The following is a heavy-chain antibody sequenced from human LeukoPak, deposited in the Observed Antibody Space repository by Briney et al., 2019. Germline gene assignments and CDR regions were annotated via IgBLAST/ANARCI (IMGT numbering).Heavy chain of an antibody. Sequence: ASVKVSCKASGYTFTGYYMHWVRQAPGQGLEWMGWINLNSGGTNYAQKFQGRVTMTRDTSISTAYMELSRLRSDDTAVYYCARGYNIAAAEDYWGQGTLVTVSS. CDR2: INLNSGGT. CDR3: ARGYNIAAAEDY. CDR1: GYTFTGYY. D-gene: IGHD6-13*01. J-gene: IGHJ4*02. V-gene: IGHV1-2*02.